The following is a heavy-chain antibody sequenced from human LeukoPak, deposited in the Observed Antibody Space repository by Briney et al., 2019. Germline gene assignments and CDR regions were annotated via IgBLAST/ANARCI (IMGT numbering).Heavy chain of an antibody. CDR1: GFTFSRYW. J-gene: IGHJ4*02. CDR2: IKQDGSDK. V-gene: IGHV3-7*01. CDR3: ARDGALEILHYFDY. Sequence: GGSLRLSCAASGFTFSRYWMTWVRQAPGKGLEWVANIKQDGSDKYYVDSVKGRFTISRGNAKNSLYLQMHSLRAEDTAVYYCARDGALEILHYFDYWGQGTLVTVSS. D-gene: IGHD3-3*01.